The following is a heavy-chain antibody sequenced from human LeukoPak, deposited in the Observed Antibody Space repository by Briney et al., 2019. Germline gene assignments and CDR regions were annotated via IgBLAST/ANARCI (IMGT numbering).Heavy chain of an antibody. J-gene: IGHJ4*02. CDR2: IYYSGST. CDR1: GGSISSGHYY. V-gene: IGHV4-61*01. D-gene: IGHD5-24*01. CDR3: ARDDERDGYFDY. Sequence: SETLSLTCTVSGGSISSGHYYWGWIRQPPGKGLEWIGYIYYSGSTNYNPSLKSRVTISVDTSKNQFSLKLSSVTAADTAVYYCARDDERDGYFDYWGQGTLVTVSS.